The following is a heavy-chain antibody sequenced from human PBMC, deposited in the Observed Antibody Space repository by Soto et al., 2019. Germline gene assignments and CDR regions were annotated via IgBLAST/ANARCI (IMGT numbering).Heavy chain of an antibody. CDR3: AKDMSGSGSYSISYPFDH. V-gene: IGHV3-9*01. CDR1: GFTFDDYA. CDR2: ISWNSGSI. D-gene: IGHD3-10*01. J-gene: IGHJ4*02. Sequence: EVQLVESGGGLVQPGRSLRLSCAASGFTFDDYAMHWVRQAPGKGLEWVSGISWNSGSIGYADSVKGRFTISRDNAKNSLYLQMSSLRAEDTALYYCAKDMSGSGSYSISYPFDHWGQGTLVTVSS.